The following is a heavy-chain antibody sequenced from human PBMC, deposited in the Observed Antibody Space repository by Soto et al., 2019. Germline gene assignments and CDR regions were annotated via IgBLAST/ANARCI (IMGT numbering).Heavy chain of an antibody. D-gene: IGHD2-15*01. Sequence: EVQLVESGGGLVKPGGSLSLSCAGSGFSFSNAWMNWVRQAPGKGLEWVGRIKRKIDGEATDYAAPGKGRFTVSRDDSKSALYLHMNSLKGDDTAVYYCTTGSVEGVWGQGTTVTVSS. V-gene: IGHV3-15*07. CDR3: TTGSVEGV. CDR1: GFSFSNAW. CDR2: IKRKIDGEAT. J-gene: IGHJ6*02.